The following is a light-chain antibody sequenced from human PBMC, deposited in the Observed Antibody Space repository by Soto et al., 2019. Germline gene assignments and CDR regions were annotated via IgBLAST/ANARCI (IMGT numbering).Light chain of an antibody. CDR3: AAWDDSLNGVV. J-gene: IGLJ2*01. CDR1: SSNIGSNT. Sequence: QSVLTQPPSASGPPGQRVTISCSGSSSNIGSNTVNWYQQLPGTAPKLLIYRNNQRPSGVPDRFSGSKSGTSASLAISGLQSEDEADYYCAAWDDSLNGVVFGGGTKLTVL. V-gene: IGLV1-44*01. CDR2: RNN.